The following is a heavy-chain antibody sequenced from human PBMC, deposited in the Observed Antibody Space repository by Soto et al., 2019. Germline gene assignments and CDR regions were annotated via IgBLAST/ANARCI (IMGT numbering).Heavy chain of an antibody. CDR2: INTYNGNS. CDR3: ARDCTGGSCFCIY. CDR1: GYTLTNYA. J-gene: IGHJ4*02. V-gene: IGHV1-18*01. Sequence: QVQLVQSAAEVKKPGASVKVSCKASGYTLTNYAISWVRQAPGQGPEWMGWINTYNGNSNYAQKFQGRVTMTTDTSTNTAYMELSSLTSHDTAVYYCARDCTGGSCFCIYWGQGTLVTVSS. D-gene: IGHD2-15*01.